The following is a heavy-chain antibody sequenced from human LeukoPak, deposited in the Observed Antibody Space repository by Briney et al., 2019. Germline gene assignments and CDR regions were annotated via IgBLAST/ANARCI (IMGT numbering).Heavy chain of an antibody. V-gene: IGHV4-59*01. J-gene: IGHJ4*02. Sequence: SETLSLTCTVSGGSISSYYWSWIRQPPGKGLEWIGYIYYSGSTNYNPSLKSRVTISVDTSKNQFSLKLSSVTAADTAVYYCARRVEMATMETWGLGTLVTVSS. CDR2: IYYSGST. CDR3: ARRVEMATMET. CDR1: GGSISSYY. D-gene: IGHD5-24*01.